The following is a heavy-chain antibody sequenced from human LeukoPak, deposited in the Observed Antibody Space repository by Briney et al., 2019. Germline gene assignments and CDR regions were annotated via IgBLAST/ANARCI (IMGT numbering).Heavy chain of an antibody. CDR2: ISYDGSNK. J-gene: IGHJ4*02. Sequence: QPGGSLRLSCAASGFTFSSYAMPWVRQAPGKGLEWVAVISYDGSNKYYADSVKGRFTTSRDNSKNTLYLQMNSLRAEDTAVYYCARDLAIAVAGTGLDYWGQGTLVTVSS. V-gene: IGHV3-30-3*01. CDR1: GFTFSSYA. D-gene: IGHD6-19*01. CDR3: ARDLAIAVAGTGLDY.